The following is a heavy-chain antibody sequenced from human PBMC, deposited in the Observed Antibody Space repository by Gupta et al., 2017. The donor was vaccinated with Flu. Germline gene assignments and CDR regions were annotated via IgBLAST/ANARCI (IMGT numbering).Heavy chain of an antibody. D-gene: IGHD1-7*01. V-gene: IGHV3-9*01. Sequence: EVQLVESGGGLVQPGRSLRLSCAASGFGFDDYTMNWVRQAPGKGLEWVSSINWNSGKVSYADSVKGRITISRDNAKKSLYLEMNSLRTEDTALYYCAKDKAPWNYVDYYGMDVWGQGTPVTVSS. CDR2: INWNSGKV. CDR3: AKDKAPWNYVDYYGMDV. J-gene: IGHJ6*02. CDR1: GFGFDDYT.